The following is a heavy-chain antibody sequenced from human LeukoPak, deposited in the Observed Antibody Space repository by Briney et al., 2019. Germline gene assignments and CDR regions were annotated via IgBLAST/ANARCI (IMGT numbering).Heavy chain of an antibody. CDR2: IYPGDSDT. CDR3: ARRSTYGSGTNYLFDY. Sequence: GESLRISCKGSGFVFTNYWIAWVRQMPGKGLEWMGIIYPGDSDTRYSPSFQGQITISADKSISTAYLQWSSLKASDTAMYYCARRSTYGSGTNYLFDYWGQGTLVTVSS. CDR1: GFVFTNYW. D-gene: IGHD3-10*01. V-gene: IGHV5-51*01. J-gene: IGHJ4*02.